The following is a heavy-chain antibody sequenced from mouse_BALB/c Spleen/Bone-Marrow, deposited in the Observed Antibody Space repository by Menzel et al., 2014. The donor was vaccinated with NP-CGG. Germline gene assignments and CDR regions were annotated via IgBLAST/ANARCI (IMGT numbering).Heavy chain of an antibody. CDR3: AKGGSAVVATPFSY. D-gene: IGHD1-1*01. Sequence: EVKLQESGGGLVQPGGSLKLSCAASGFTFSSYTMSWVRQTPEKRLEWVAYISNGGGSTYYPDTVKGRFTISRDNAKNTLCLQMSSLKSEDTAMYFCAKGGSAVVATPFSYWGDGTLVTVSA. V-gene: IGHV5-12-2*01. CDR2: ISNGGGST. J-gene: IGHJ3*01. CDR1: GFTFSSYT.